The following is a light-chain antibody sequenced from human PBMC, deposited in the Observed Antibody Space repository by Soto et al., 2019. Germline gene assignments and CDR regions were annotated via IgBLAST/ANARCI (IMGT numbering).Light chain of an antibody. CDR3: AAWDDSLNGVL. CDR1: SSNIGSNT. CDR2: KNN. Sequence: QSVLTQPPSASGTPGQRVTISCSGSSSNIGSNTVNWYQQLPRTAPKFLIYKNNQRPSGVPDRFSGSKSGTSASLAISGLQSEDEADYYCAAWDDSLNGVLFGGGTKVTVL. V-gene: IGLV1-44*01. J-gene: IGLJ2*01.